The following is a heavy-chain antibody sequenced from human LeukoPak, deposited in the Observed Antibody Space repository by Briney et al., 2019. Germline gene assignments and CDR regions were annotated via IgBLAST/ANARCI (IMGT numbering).Heavy chain of an antibody. V-gene: IGHV1-18*01. CDR1: GYSFISYG. CDR3: ARDHEENSYGPGGGFDY. D-gene: IGHD5-18*01. CDR2: ISAYNGNT. Sequence: ASVKVACKASGYSFISYGIGWVRLAPGQGLEWMGWISAYNGNTNYAQKLQGRVTMTTDTSTSTAYMELRSLRSDDTAVYYCARDHEENSYGPGGGFDYWGQGTLVTVSS. J-gene: IGHJ4*02.